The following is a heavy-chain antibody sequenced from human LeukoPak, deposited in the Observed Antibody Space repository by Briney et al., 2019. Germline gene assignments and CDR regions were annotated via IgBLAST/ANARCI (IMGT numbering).Heavy chain of an antibody. CDR2: ISAYNGNT. V-gene: IGHV1-18*01. Sequence: ASVKVSCKASGYTFTSYDINWVRQAPGQGLEWMGWISAYNGNTNYAQKLQGRVTMTTDTSTSTAYMELRSLRSDDTAVYYCARGSYDSSGYYEGDYWGQGTLVTVSS. D-gene: IGHD3-22*01. J-gene: IGHJ4*02. CDR3: ARGSYDSSGYYEGDY. CDR1: GYTFTSYD.